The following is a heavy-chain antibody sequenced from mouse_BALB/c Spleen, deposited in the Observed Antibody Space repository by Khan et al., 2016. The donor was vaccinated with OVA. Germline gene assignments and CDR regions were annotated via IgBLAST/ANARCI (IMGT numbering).Heavy chain of an antibody. J-gene: IGHJ4*01. CDR1: GFSLTSYG. CDR2: IWSDGST. V-gene: IGHV2-6*02. D-gene: IGHD2-3*01. Sequence: VQLQASGPGLVAPSQSLSITCTVSGFSLTSYGVHWVRQPPGKGLEWLVVIWSDGSTNYNSVLKPRLSISKDNSKSQVFLKMNSLQTDDTAIYYCARWFDGYSSLYAMDYWGQGASVTVSS. CDR3: ARWFDGYSSLYAMDY.